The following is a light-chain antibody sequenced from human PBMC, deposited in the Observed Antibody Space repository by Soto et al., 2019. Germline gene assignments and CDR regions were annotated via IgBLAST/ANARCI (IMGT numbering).Light chain of an antibody. CDR2: GAS. V-gene: IGKV3-20*01. CDR1: QSVSSN. CDR3: QQYGSSRT. J-gene: IGKJ5*01. Sequence: EIVLTQSPATLSLSPGERATLSCRASQSVSSNLAWYQQKPGQAPRLLIYGASSRATGIPDRFSGSGSGTDFTLTISRLEPEDFAVYYCQQYGSSRTFGQGTRLAI.